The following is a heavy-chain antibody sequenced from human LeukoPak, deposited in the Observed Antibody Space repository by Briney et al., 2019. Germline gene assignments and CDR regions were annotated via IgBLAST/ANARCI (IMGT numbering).Heavy chain of an antibody. CDR3: ARLVPPFNWFDP. V-gene: IGHV1-46*01. CDR2: INPSGGST. J-gene: IGHJ5*02. CDR1: GYTFTSYY. Sequence: ASVKVSCKASGYTFTSYYMHWVRQAPGQGLEWMGIINPSGGSTSYAQKFQGRVTMTRDTSTSTVYMELSSLRSEDRAVYYCARLVPPFNWFDPWGQGTLVTVSS.